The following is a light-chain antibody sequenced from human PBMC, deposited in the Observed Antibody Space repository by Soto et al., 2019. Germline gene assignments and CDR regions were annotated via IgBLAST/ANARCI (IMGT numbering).Light chain of an antibody. CDR1: QSISRW. CDR3: QQSYTTLMWT. V-gene: IGKV1-39*01. CDR2: AAS. Sequence: DIQMTQSPSSLSASVGDRVTITCRASQSISRWLAWYQQKPGKAPKLLIYAASSLQSGVPSRFSGSGSGTDFTLTINSLQPEDFASYYCQQSYTTLMWTFGQGTKVDIK. J-gene: IGKJ1*01.